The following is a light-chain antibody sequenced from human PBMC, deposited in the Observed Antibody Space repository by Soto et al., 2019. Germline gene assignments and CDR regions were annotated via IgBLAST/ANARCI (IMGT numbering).Light chain of an antibody. CDR1: QNIVNY. CDR3: LQSYTTPLT. CDR2: LAF. Sequence: DIQMTQSPSSLSASVGDRVTITCRASQNIVNYLNWYVQKPGKDPKRLIYLAFSLQSGVPSRFSGSGSGPDFTLTISILQPEDFATYYCLQSYTTPLTLVARSRVELQ. J-gene: IGKJ4*01. V-gene: IGKV1-39*01.